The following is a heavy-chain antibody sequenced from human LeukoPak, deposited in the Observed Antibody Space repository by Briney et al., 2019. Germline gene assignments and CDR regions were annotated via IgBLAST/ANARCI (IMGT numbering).Heavy chain of an antibody. CDR2: ISTSGLAT. D-gene: IGHD4-11*01. V-gene: IGHV3-23*01. CDR1: GFTFSNDA. J-gene: IGHJ4*02. Sequence: GGSLRLSCAASGFTFSNDAMSWVRQPPGKGLEGVSTISTSGLATSYAASVKGRFTIYRDNSKNTFYLQMHSLRAEDTAVYYCAKGLTTVTTVAYWGQGTLVTVSS. CDR3: AKGLTTVTTVAY.